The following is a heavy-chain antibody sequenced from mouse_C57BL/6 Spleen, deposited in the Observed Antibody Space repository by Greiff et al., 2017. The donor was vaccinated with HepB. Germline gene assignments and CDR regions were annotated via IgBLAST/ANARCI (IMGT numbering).Heavy chain of an antibody. CDR2: IDPNSGGT. CDR3: ARELDYGSSYRYYFDY. Sequence: QVQLQQSGAELVKPGASVKLSCKASGYSFTSYWMHWVKQRPGRGLEWIGRIDPNSGGTKYNEKFKSKATLTVDKPSSTAYMQLSSLTSEDSAVYYCARELDYGSSYRYYFDYWGQGTTLTVSS. V-gene: IGHV1-72*01. J-gene: IGHJ2*01. CDR1: GYSFTSYW. D-gene: IGHD1-1*01.